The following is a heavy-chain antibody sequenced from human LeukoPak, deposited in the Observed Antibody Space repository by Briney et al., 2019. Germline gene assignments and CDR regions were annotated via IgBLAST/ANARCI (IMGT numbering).Heavy chain of an antibody. Sequence: SETLSLTCTVSGGSISSSSYYWGWIRHPPGKGLEWIGSIYYSGSTYYNPSLKSRVTISVDTSKNQFSLKLSSVTAADTAVYYCARRRPLANMVRGEAASIFVFDYWGQGTLVTVSS. J-gene: IGHJ4*02. CDR3: ARRRPLANMVRGEAASIFVFDY. CDR2: IYYSGST. D-gene: IGHD3-10*01. CDR1: GGSISSSSYY. V-gene: IGHV4-39*01.